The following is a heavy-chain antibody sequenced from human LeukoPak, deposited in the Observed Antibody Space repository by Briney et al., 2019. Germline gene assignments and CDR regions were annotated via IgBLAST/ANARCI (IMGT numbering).Heavy chain of an antibody. Sequence: PSETLSLTCTVSGGSISSYYWSWIRQPAGKGLEWIGRIYTSGSTNYNPSLKSRVTMSVDTSKNQFSLRLSFVTAADTAVYYCASARTTAFMDVWGKGTTVTVSS. CDR3: ASARTTAFMDV. J-gene: IGHJ6*04. D-gene: IGHD2-2*01. V-gene: IGHV4-4*07. CDR1: GGSISSYY. CDR2: IYTSGST.